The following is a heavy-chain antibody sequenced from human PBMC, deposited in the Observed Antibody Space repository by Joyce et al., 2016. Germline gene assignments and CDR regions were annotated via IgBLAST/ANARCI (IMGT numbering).Heavy chain of an antibody. V-gene: IGHV1-18*04. CDR2: ISGYDGNA. CDR3: AGEGRSTGLDY. Sequence: QVSLEQSGPEVKKPGASVKVSCSASGYSFSNYGFNWVRQDPGQVLEWMGWISGYDGNAQSAQKFQDRVTLTTDTSTSTAYLELRSLTSDDTAIYFCAGEGRSTGLDYWGQGTLVTVSS. J-gene: IGHJ4*02. D-gene: IGHD1-1*01. CDR1: GYSFSNYG.